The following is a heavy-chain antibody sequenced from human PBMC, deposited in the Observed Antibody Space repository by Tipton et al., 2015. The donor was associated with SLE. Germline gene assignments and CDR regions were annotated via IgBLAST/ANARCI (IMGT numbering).Heavy chain of an antibody. J-gene: IGHJ4*02. CDR1: GDSISSYH. Sequence: TLSLTCTVSGDSISSYHWSWIRQPPGKGLEWIGEINHSGSTNYNPSLKSRVTISVDTSKNQFSLKLSSVTAADTAVYYCVRGNGGWVPFFDYWGQGILVTVSS. V-gene: IGHV4-34*01. CDR2: INHSGST. D-gene: IGHD2-8*01. CDR3: VRGNGGWVPFFDY.